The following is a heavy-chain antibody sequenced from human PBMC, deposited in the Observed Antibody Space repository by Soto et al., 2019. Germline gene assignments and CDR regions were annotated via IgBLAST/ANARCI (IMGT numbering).Heavy chain of an antibody. D-gene: IGHD1-26*01. Sequence: AGESLKISCKGSGYSFTSYWIGWVRQMPGKGLEWMGIIYPGDSDTRYSPSFQGQVTISADKSISTAYLQWSSLKASDTAMYYCARHIGTEDWYFDLWGRGTLVTVSS. CDR3: ARHIGTEDWYFDL. V-gene: IGHV5-51*01. CDR1: GYSFTSYW. CDR2: IYPGDSDT. J-gene: IGHJ2*01.